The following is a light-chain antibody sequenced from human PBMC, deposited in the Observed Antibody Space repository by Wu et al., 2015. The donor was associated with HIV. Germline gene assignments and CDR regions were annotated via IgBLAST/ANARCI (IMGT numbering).Light chain of an antibody. Sequence: EIVMTQSPAALSVSPGERATLSCRTSQSVSSSYLAWYQQKPGQAPRLLIYGASSRATGIPDRFSGSGSGTDSTLTISSLQSEDFAVYYCQQYNIWPPLTFGGGPRWRS. J-gene: IGKJ4*01. V-gene: IGKV3D-15*01. CDR1: QSVSSSY. CDR2: GAS. CDR3: QQYNIWPPLT.